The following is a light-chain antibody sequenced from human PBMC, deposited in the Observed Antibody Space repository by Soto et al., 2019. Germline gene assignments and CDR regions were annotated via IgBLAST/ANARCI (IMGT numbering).Light chain of an antibody. V-gene: IGLV2-11*01. J-gene: IGLJ1*01. CDR1: SSDLGGYNY. CDR2: DVS. Sequence: QSALTQPRSVSGSPGQSVTISCTGTSSDLGGYNYVSWYQQHPGKAPKLMIYDVSKRPSGVPDRFSGSKSGNTASLTISGLQAEDEADYYCCSYAGTYVYVFGTGTQLTVL. CDR3: CSYAGTYVYV.